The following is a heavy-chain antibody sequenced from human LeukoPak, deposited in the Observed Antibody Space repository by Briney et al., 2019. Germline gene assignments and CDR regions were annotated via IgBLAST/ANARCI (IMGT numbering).Heavy chain of an antibody. CDR2: IYPGDSDT. D-gene: IGHD3-10*01. CDR1: GYRFTNYW. V-gene: IGHV5-51*01. CDR3: ARQSIGFGDYADY. J-gene: IGHJ4*02. Sequence: GESLKISCTGSGYRFTNYWIAWVRQMPGKGLEWMGIIYPGDSDTRYSPSFQGQVTISADKSISTAYLQWSSLKASDTAMYYCARQSIGFGDYADYWGQRTLVTVSS.